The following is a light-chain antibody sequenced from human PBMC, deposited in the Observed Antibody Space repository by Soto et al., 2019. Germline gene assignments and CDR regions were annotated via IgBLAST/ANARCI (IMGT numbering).Light chain of an antibody. CDR2: DVS. CDR1: SSDVGGYHY. Sequence: QSALTQPASVSGSPGQSITISCTGTSSDVGGYHYVSWYQQHPGKAPKLMIYDVSNRPLGVSNRFSGSKSGDTASLSISGLQAEDEADYYCSSYTSTSNYVFGTGTKLTVL. V-gene: IGLV2-14*03. CDR3: SSYTSTSNYV. J-gene: IGLJ1*01.